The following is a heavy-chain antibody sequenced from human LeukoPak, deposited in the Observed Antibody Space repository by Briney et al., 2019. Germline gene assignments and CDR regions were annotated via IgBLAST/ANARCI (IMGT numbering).Heavy chain of an antibody. V-gene: IGHV3-23*01. CDR1: GFTFSSYA. Sequence: GGSLRLSCAASGFTFSSYAMSWVRQAPGKGLEWVSAISGSGGSTYYADSVKGRFTISRDNSKNTLYLQMNRLRAEDTAVSYCARDDDSSGYYNYYYGMDAWGQGTTVTVSS. CDR3: ARDDDSSGYYNYYYGMDA. D-gene: IGHD3-22*01. CDR2: ISGSGGST. J-gene: IGHJ6*02.